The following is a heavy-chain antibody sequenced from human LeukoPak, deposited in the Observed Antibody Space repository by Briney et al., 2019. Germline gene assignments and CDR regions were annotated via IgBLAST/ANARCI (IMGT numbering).Heavy chain of an antibody. D-gene: IGHD4-17*01. CDR3: ARGLTTVSTGGAYYYYYYMDV. CDR1: GFTFDDYG. J-gene: IGHJ6*03. CDR2: INWNGGST. Sequence: GGSLRLSCAASGFTFDDYGMSWVRQAPGKGLEWVSGINWNGGSTGYAESVKGRFTISRDNAKNSLYLQMNSLRAEDTALYYCARGLTTVSTGGAYYYYYYMDVWGKGTTVTVSS. V-gene: IGHV3-20*04.